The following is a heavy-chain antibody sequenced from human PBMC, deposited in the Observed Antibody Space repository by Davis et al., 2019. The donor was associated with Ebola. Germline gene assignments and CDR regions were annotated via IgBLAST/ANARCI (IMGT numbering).Heavy chain of an antibody. CDR2: IWYDGSNK. J-gene: IGHJ4*02. CDR1: GGTFSRYG. Sequence: GESRKISCAASGGTFSRYGMHWGRQVTGKGLEWVAVIWYDGSNKYYADSVKGRFTISRDNSKNTLYLQMNSLRAEDTAVYYCARVGGWYGHIDSWGPGTLVPFSS. D-gene: IGHD6-19*01. V-gene: IGHV3-33*01. CDR3: ARVGGWYGHIDS.